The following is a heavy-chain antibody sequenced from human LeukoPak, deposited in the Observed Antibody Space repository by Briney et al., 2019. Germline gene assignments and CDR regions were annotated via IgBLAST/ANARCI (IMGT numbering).Heavy chain of an antibody. Sequence: SETLSLTCTVSGGSISSYYWSWIRQPAGKALEWIGRIYSSGYTTYNPSLRSRLTMSVDTSKNQFSLRLSSATAADTAMYHCARIYRSSGISSGYFDYWGQGTLVTVSS. V-gene: IGHV4-4*07. D-gene: IGHD6-19*01. J-gene: IGHJ4*02. CDR3: ARIYRSSGISSGYFDY. CDR1: GGSISSYY. CDR2: IYSSGYT.